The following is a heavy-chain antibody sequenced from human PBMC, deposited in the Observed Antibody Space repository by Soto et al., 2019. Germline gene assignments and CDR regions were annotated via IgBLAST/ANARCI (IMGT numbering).Heavy chain of an antibody. CDR1: GFSLDDYS. V-gene: IGHV3-43*01. D-gene: IGHD2-15*01. CDR2: HSWDGVGT. CDR3: AKDIGLRTINPDFYGMDA. J-gene: IGHJ6*02. Sequence: GGSLRLSCAASGFSLDDYSMHWVRQAPGNGLEWVSLHSWDGVGTNYSDSVKGRFTISRDNSKNSLYLQMNSLRTEDTALYYCAKDIGLRTINPDFYGMDAWGQGTTVTVSS.